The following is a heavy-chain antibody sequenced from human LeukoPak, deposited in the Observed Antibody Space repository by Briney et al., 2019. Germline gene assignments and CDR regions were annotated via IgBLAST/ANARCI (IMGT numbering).Heavy chain of an antibody. CDR3: ARDWSSGGSYSGGAFDI. D-gene: IGHD1-26*01. CDR2: ISRSSSYI. J-gene: IGHJ3*02. CDR1: GFTSSSYS. V-gene: IGHV3-21*01. Sequence: GGALRLSCAASGFTSSSYSMNWVPQAPGKELEWVSSISRSSSYIYYADSVKGRFTISRDNAKNSLYLQMNSLRAEDTAVYYCARDWSSGGSYSGGAFDIWGQGTMVTVSS.